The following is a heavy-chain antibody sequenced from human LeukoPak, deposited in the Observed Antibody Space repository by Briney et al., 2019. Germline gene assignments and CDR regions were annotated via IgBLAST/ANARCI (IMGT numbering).Heavy chain of an antibody. CDR2: ISYDGSNK. V-gene: IGHV3-30-3*01. J-gene: IGHJ4*02. CDR1: GFTFSSYA. D-gene: IGHD5-18*01. Sequence: GRSLRLSCAASGFTFSSYAMHWVRQAPGKGLEWVAVISYDGSNKYYADSVKGRFTISRDNSKNTLYLQMNSLRAEDTAVYYCAREFTAMAFDYWGQGALVTVSS. CDR3: AREFTAMAFDY.